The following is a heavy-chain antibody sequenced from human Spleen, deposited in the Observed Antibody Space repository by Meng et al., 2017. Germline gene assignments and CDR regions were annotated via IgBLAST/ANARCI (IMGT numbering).Heavy chain of an antibody. J-gene: IGHJ1*01. CDR2: INSDGSNT. Sequence: GESLKISCAASGFTFSSYWMHWVRQAPGKGLVWVSRINSDGSNTIYADSVKGRFTISRDNAKNTVYLQMNSLRVEDTAMYYCTNDRLTQWGQGTLVTVSS. D-gene: IGHD4-23*01. V-gene: IGHV3-74*01. CDR1: GFTFSSYW. CDR3: TNDRLTQ.